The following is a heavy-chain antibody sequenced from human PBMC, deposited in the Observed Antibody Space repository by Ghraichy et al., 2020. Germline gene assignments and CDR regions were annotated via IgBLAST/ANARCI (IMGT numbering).Heavy chain of an antibody. CDR3: AGVADGSGSYAQNIDY. Sequence: SETLSLTCAVYGGSFSGYYWSWIRQPPGKGLEWIGEINHSGSTNYNPSLKSRVTISVDTSKNQFSLKLSSVTAADTAVYYCAGVADGSGSYAQNIDYWGQGTLVTVSS. V-gene: IGHV4-34*01. D-gene: IGHD3-10*01. J-gene: IGHJ4*02. CDR1: GGSFSGYY. CDR2: INHSGST.